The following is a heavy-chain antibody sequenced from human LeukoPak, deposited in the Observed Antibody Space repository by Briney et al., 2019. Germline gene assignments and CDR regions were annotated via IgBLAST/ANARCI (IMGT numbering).Heavy chain of an antibody. CDR2: MNPNRRNT. Sequence: ASVTVSCKASGYTFTSYDINWVRQATGQAREGMGLMNPNRRNTGYAQKFQGRTTMTRTTSINTAYMELSSLRSEDTAVYSCARMGAGYRGSWVGYYYGMDVWGQGTTVTVSS. D-gene: IGHD5-12*01. V-gene: IGHV1-8*01. J-gene: IGHJ6*02. CDR3: ARMGAGYRGSWVGYYYGMDV. CDR1: GYTFTSYD.